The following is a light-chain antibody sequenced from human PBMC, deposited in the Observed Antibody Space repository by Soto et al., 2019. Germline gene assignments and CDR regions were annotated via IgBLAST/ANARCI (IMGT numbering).Light chain of an antibody. CDR3: LLYYGGDLWM. V-gene: IGLV7-43*01. CDR1: PGTVTSGSY. CDR2: STS. Sequence: QAVVTQEPSLTVSPGGTVTLTCASSPGTVTSGSYANWFQQKPGQAPRPLIYSTSNRHSKTPARFSGSLLGGKAALTLSGVRPEDEAHYYCLLYYGGDLWMFGGGTKVTVL. J-gene: IGLJ3*02.